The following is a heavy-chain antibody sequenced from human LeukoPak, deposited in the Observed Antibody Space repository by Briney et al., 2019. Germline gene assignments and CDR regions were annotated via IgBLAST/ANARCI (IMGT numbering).Heavy chain of an antibody. D-gene: IGHD4-17*01. CDR1: VCTFSSYS. J-gene: IGHJ1*01. V-gene: IGHV3-30-3*01. CDR2: ISYDGSNK. Sequence: PGRSLRLSCAASVCTFSSYSMHWVRKAPGKGLEWVAVISYDGSNKYYADSVKGRFTISRDNSKNTLYLQMNSLRAEDTAVYYCARDKSDYGDYRDPSEYFQHWGQGTLVTVSS. CDR3: ARDKSDYGDYRDPSEYFQH.